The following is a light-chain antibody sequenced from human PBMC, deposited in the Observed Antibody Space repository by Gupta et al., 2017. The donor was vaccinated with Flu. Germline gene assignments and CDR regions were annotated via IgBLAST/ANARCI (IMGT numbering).Light chain of an antibody. CDR3: QQCNTFPYT. Sequence: INITQAPSSLSASVGDRVTITCRAGQSVTSHLDWYQQKPGKAPKVLIFDVSCLQSGVPSRFSGSGSGTEFTLTISSLQSEDFAIYYCQQCNTFPYTFGQGTKLEIK. CDR1: QSVTSH. CDR2: DVS. J-gene: IGKJ2*01. V-gene: IGKV1-39*01.